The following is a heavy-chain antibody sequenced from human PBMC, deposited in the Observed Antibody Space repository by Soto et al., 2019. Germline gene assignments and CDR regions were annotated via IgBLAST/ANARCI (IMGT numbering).Heavy chain of an antibody. Sequence: GGSLRLSCAASGFTVSSSSMSWVRQAPGKGLEWVSAINGNGGSTYYADSVKGRFTISRDNSKTTLYLQMNSLRADDTAVYYCEKGSSDSRPYYFDYWGQGSLVTVSS. V-gene: IGHV3-23*01. CDR1: GFTVSSSS. CDR2: INGNGGST. D-gene: IGHD6-19*01. CDR3: EKGSSDSRPYYFDY. J-gene: IGHJ4*02.